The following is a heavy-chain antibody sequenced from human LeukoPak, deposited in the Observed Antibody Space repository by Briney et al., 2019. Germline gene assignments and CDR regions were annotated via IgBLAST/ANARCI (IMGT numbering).Heavy chain of an antibody. CDR1: GFTFSSYW. CDR2: IKQGGSEK. Sequence: AGGSLRLSCAASGFTFSSYWMSWVRQAPGKGLEWVANIKQGGSEKYYVDSVKGRFTISRDNAKNSLYLQMSSLRAEDTAVYYCASVYSPFAFDIWGQGTMVTVSS. V-gene: IGHV3-7*01. CDR3: ASVYSPFAFDI. J-gene: IGHJ3*02. D-gene: IGHD1-26*01.